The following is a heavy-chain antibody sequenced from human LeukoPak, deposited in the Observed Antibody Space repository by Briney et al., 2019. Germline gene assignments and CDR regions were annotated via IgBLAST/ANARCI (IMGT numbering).Heavy chain of an antibody. V-gene: IGHV3-33*01. CDR2: IWYDGSNK. CDR1: GFTFSSYG. CDR3: AREASSGWYDY. Sequence: PGGSLRLSCAASGFTFSSYGMHWVRQAPGKGLGWVAVIWYDGSNKYYADSVKGRFTISRDNSKNTLYLQMNSLRAEDTAVYYCAREASSGWYDYWGQGTLVTVSS. J-gene: IGHJ4*02. D-gene: IGHD6-19*01.